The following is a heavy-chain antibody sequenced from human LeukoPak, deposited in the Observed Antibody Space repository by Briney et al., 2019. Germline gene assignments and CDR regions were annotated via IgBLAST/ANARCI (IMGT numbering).Heavy chain of an antibody. Sequence: ASVKVSCTVSGYTLTELSMHWVRQAPGKGLEWMGGFDPEDGETIYAQKFQGRVTMTEDTSTDTAYMELSSLRSEDTAVYYCATSYDSSGYYPFDYWGQGTLVTVSS. CDR3: ATSYDSSGYYPFDY. V-gene: IGHV1-24*01. CDR2: FDPEDGET. J-gene: IGHJ4*02. D-gene: IGHD3-22*01. CDR1: GYTLTELS.